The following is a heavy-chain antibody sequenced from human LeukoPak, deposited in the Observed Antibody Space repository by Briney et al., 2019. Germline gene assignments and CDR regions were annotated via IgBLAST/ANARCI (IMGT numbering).Heavy chain of an antibody. V-gene: IGHV3-23*01. CDR3: AKDRVSPGFNLFDP. CDR1: GFTFSSYA. D-gene: IGHD2/OR15-2a*01. CDR2: INGRGDNT. Sequence: GGSLRLSCAASGFTFSSYAMNWVRQAPGKGLEWVSAINGRGDNTYYADSVKGRFTISRDNSKITLFLQMNSLRAEDTAIYYCAKDRVSPGFNLFDPWGQGTLVTVSS. J-gene: IGHJ5*02.